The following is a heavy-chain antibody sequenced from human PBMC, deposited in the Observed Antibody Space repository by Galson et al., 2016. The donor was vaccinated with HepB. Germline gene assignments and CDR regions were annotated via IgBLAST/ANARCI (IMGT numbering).Heavy chain of an antibody. J-gene: IGHJ4*02. Sequence: SLRLSCAASGFTFSSYSMNWVRQAPGQGLEWVSYISSSGSTTNYADSVKGRFTITSDTAKNSLYLQMNSLRDEDTAGDNCASSPLYCCGGSCYFDYWGQGTLVTVSS. CDR2: ISSSGSTT. V-gene: IGHV3-48*02. CDR1: GFTFSSYS. D-gene: IGHD2-15*01. CDR3: ASSPLYCCGGSCYFDY.